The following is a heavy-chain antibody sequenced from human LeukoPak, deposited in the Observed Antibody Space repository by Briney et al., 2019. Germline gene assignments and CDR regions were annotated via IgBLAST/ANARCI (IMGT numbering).Heavy chain of an antibody. Sequence: PSQTLSLTCTVSGGSISSGGYYWSWIRQPPGKGLEWIGEINHSGSTNYNPSLKSRVTISVDTSKNQFSLKLSSVTAADTAVYYCARGVPSFGDATGTLWGYWGQGTLVTVSS. J-gene: IGHJ4*02. CDR1: GGSISSGGYY. CDR3: ARGVPSFGDATGTLWGY. CDR2: INHSGST. V-gene: IGHV4-30-2*01. D-gene: IGHD3-10*01.